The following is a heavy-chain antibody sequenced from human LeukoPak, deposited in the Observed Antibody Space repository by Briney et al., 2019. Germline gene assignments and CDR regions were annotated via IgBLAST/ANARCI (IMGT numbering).Heavy chain of an antibody. CDR1: GYTFTGQY. J-gene: IGHJ4*02. V-gene: IGHV1-2*02. CDR2: INPNSGDT. CDR3: ARSYDEGLDY. D-gene: IGHD3-3*01. Sequence: ASVKVSCKASGYTFTGQYMHWVRQAPGQGLKWMGWINPNSGDTNSAQKFQGRVTMTRDTSISTAYMELSSLRSDDTAVYYCARSYDEGLDYWGQGTPVTVSS.